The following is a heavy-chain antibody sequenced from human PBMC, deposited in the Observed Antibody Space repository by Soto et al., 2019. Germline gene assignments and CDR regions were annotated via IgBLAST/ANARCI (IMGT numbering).Heavy chain of an antibody. Sequence: GGSLRLSCAASGFTFSNYAMSWVRRAPGKGQEWVSAITSSGDSTYYADSVKGRFTISRDNSKNTVYLQVNSLGAEDMAVYYCAKPSYSSGWFFDSWGQGTLVTVSS. V-gene: IGHV3-23*01. CDR2: ITSSGDST. CDR3: AKPSYSSGWFFDS. D-gene: IGHD6-19*01. CDR1: GFTFSNYA. J-gene: IGHJ4*02.